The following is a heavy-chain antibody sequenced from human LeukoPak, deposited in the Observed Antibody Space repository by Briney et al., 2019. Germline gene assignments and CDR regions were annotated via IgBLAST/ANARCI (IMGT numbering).Heavy chain of an antibody. CDR2: MNPNSGNT. D-gene: IGHD3-10*01. CDR3: ARGQKSALTYGSGTYAYYFDY. CDR1: GYTFSSYD. Sequence: VASVKVSCKASGYTFSSYDINLVRQATGQGLEWMGWMNPNSGNTGYAQKFQGRVTMTRNTSISTAYMELSSLRSEATAVYYCARGQKSALTYGSGTYAYYFDYWGQGTLVTVSS. V-gene: IGHV1-8*01. J-gene: IGHJ4*02.